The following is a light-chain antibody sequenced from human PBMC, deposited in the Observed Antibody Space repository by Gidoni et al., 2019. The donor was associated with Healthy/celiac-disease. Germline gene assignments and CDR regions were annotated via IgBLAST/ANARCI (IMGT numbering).Light chain of an antibody. CDR2: GAS. V-gene: IGKV3-15*01. CDR3: QQYNNWPPFT. Sequence: EIVMTQSPATLSVSPGERATLSCRASQSVNSNLAWYQQKPCQAPRLLIYGASTRATGIPARFSGSGSGTEFTLTISSLQSEDFAVYYCQQYNNWPPFTFGPGTKVDIK. CDR1: QSVNSN. J-gene: IGKJ3*01.